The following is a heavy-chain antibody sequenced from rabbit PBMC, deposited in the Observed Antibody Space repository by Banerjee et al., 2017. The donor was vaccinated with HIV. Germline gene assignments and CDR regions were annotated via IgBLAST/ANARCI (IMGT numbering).Heavy chain of an antibody. J-gene: IGHJ4*01. Sequence: QEQLVESGGGLVTLGGSLKLSCKASGIDFSSCGISWVRQAPGKGLEWIGCINAGSGNTVYATWAKGRFTISKTSSTTVTLQMTSLTAADTATYFCARSNDWGLEYFHLWGQGTLVTVS. V-gene: IGHV1S45*01. CDR1: GIDFSSCG. D-gene: IGHD4-1*01. CDR3: ARSNDWGLEYFHL. CDR2: INAGSGNT.